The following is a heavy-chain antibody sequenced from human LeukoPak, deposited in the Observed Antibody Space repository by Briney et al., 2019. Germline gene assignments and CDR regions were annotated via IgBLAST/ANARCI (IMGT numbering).Heavy chain of an antibody. J-gene: IGHJ4*02. V-gene: IGHV4-59*08. Sequence: PSETLSLTCTVSGGSISSYYWSWIRQPPGKGLEWIGYIYYSGSTNYNPSLKSRVTISVDTSKNQFSLKLSSVTAADTAVYYCARHPYSSGRGYFDYWGQGTLVTVSS. CDR3: ARHPYSSGRGYFDY. D-gene: IGHD6-19*01. CDR1: GGSISSYY. CDR2: IYYSGST.